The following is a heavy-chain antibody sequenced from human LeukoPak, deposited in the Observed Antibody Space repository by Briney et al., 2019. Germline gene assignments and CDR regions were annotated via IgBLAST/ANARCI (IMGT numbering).Heavy chain of an antibody. D-gene: IGHD2-2*01. CDR2: FDPEDGET. V-gene: IGHV1-24*01. CDR3: AVILVPAATLGYYFDF. Sequence: ASVTVSFKVSGYTLTELSLHWVRQAPGKGLEWMGGFDPEDGETIYAQKLRGRVTMTEDSSTDTAYMELSSLRSEDTAMYYCAVILVPAATLGYYFDFWGQGTLVTVSS. CDR1: GYTLTELS. J-gene: IGHJ4*02.